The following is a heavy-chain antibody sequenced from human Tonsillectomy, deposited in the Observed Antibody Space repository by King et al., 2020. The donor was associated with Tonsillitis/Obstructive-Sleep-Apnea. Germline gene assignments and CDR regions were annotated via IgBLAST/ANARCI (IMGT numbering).Heavy chain of an antibody. J-gene: IGHJ6*02. CDR2: IYYSGST. V-gene: IGHV4-59*01. CDR3: AREGGSRGWGRGHMDV. D-gene: IGHD6-19*01. Sequence: QLQESGPGLVKPSETLSLTCTVSGGSISSYYWSWIRQPPGKGLEWIGYIYYSGSTNYNPSLKSRVTISVDTSKNQFSLKLSSVTAADTAVYYCAREGGSRGWGRGHMDVWGQGTTVTVSS. CDR1: GGSISSYY.